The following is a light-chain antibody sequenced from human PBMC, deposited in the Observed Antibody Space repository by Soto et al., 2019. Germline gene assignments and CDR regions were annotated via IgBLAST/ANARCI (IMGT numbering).Light chain of an antibody. CDR3: CAYVGGSVVV. Sequence: QSALTQPASVSGSPGQSITISCTGSSGDVGTYNLVSWYQHLPGKAPKLMIYEVNKRPSGISDRFSGSKSVNTASLTISGLQAEDEADYYCCAYVGGSVVVFGGGTKVTVL. J-gene: IGLJ2*01. CDR2: EVN. CDR1: SGDVGTYNL. V-gene: IGLV2-23*02.